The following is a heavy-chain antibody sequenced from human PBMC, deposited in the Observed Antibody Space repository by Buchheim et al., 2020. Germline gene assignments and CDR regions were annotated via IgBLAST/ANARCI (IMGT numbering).Heavy chain of an antibody. CDR2: IRYDGSNK. CDR3: AKDQYYDFVRD. CDR1: GFTFSSYG. V-gene: IGHV3-30*02. D-gene: IGHD3-3*01. J-gene: IGHJ4*02. Sequence: QVQLVESGGGVVQPGRSLRLSCAASGFTFSSYGMHWVRQAPGKGLEWVALIRYDGSNKYYADSVKGRFTISRDNSKNTLYLQMNRLRAEDTAVYYCAKDQYYDFVRDWGQGTL.